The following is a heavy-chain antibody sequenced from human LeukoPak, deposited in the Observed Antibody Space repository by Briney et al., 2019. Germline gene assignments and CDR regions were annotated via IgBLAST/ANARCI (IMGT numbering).Heavy chain of an antibody. CDR1: GFTFSSYS. CDR2: IRSSSSYI. Sequence: PGGSLRLSCTASGFTFSSYSMNWVRQAPGKGLEWVSSIRSSSSYIYDADSVKGRFTISRDNAKNSLYLQMHSLRAEDTAVYYCARGRYYDFWSGYRPTIFDYWGQGTLVTVSS. CDR3: ARGRYYDFWSGYRPTIFDY. D-gene: IGHD3-3*01. J-gene: IGHJ4*02. V-gene: IGHV3-21*01.